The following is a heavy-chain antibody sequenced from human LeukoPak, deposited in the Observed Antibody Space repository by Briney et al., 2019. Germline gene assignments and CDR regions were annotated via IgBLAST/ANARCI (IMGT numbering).Heavy chain of an antibody. CDR3: VRGDWYFES. J-gene: IGHJ4*02. D-gene: IGHD2-21*01. Sequence: GGSLRLSCATSGFNFSDSRMTWVRQAPGKGLQWVANINRDGTEKHFLDSVEGLFTISRDNAKKSLYLLMNSLRPQDTAVYFCVRGDWYFESWGQGTLVTVSS. CDR2: INRDGTEK. V-gene: IGHV3-7*04. CDR1: GFNFSDSR.